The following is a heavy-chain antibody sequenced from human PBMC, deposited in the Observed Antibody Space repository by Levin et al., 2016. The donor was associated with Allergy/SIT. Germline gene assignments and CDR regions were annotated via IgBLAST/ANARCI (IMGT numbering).Heavy chain of an antibody. V-gene: IGHV3-66*01. CDR1: GFTVSSNY. D-gene: IGHD3-22*01. J-gene: IGHJ6*02. CDR3: ARDYDESSPWYYGMDV. Sequence: GESLKISCAASGFTVSSNYMTWVRQAPGKGLEWVSVIWSDGGTFSADSVKGRFTISRDSSKNTLYLQMSSLRAEDTAVYYCARDYDESSPWYYGMDVWGQGTTVTVSS. CDR2: IWSDGGT.